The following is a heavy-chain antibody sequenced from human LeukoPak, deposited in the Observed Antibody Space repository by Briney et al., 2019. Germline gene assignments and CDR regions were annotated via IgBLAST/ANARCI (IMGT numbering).Heavy chain of an antibody. J-gene: IGHJ4*02. Sequence: PGGSLRLSCAASGFTFSDYYMSWLRQAPGKGLEWVSYISSSSSYTNYADSVKGRFTISRDNAKNSLYLQMNSLRAEDTAVYYCARFYYGSGNPTYWGQGTLVTVSS. CDR1: GFTFSDYY. V-gene: IGHV3-11*06. CDR2: ISSSSSYT. CDR3: ARFYYGSGNPTY. D-gene: IGHD3-10*01.